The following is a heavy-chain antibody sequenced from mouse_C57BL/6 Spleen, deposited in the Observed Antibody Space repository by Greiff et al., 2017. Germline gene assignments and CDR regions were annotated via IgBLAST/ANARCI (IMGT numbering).Heavy chain of an antibody. D-gene: IGHD1-1*01. CDR3: TSPGSSDDYYAIDY. Sequence: EVMLVESGAGLVKPGGSLKLSCAASVFTFSSYAMSWVSQTPETRLEWVAYISSGGDYLSSADTVKGRFTISRDNASNTLYLQIRSLKSEETAMYYCTSPGSSDDYYAIDYWGQGTTVTVSS. V-gene: IGHV5-9-1*02. J-gene: IGHJ4*01. CDR2: ISSGGDYL. CDR1: VFTFSSYA.